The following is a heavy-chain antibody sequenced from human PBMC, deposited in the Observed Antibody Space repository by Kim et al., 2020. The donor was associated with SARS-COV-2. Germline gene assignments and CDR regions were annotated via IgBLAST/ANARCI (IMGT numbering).Heavy chain of an antibody. CDR1: GFSFSSFA. Sequence: GGSLRLSCTASGFSFSSFAMFWVRQAPGKGLEWVAVTSYDGSTKYYADSVKGRITISRDNSKNTVYLQMISLRAEDTAVYYCAKDRVPASLPPGAYGLDVWGQGTTVTVSS. CDR2: TSYDGSTK. CDR3: AKDRVPASLPPGAYGLDV. J-gene: IGHJ6*02. D-gene: IGHD2-2*01. V-gene: IGHV3-30*18.